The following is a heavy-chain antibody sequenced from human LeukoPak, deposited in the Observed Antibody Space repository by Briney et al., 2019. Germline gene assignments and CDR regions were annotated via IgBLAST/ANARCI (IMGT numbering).Heavy chain of an antibody. CDR3: AKITRRYPFYYYGMDV. J-gene: IGHJ6*02. V-gene: IGHV1-69*13. CDR1: GGTFSNYA. CDR2: SIPIFGTA. D-gene: IGHD3-10*01. Sequence: AVKVSCKAAGGTFSNYAFSWVRQAPGQGLEWMGGSIPIFGTANYAQKFQGRVTITADESTSTAYMELSSLRSEDTAVYYCAKITRRYPFYYYGMDVWGQGPTVTVSS.